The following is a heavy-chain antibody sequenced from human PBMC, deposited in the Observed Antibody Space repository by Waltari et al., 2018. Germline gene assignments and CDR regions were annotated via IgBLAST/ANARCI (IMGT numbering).Heavy chain of an antibody. D-gene: IGHD5-18*01. CDR3: AKRGYSEYYFDY. V-gene: IGHV3-9*01. Sequence: EVQLVESGGGLVQPGRSLRLSCAASGFPFDAYAMHWVRQAPGKGLEWVSGISWNSGSIGYADSVKGRFTISRDNAKNSLYLQMNSLRAEDTALYYCAKRGYSEYYFDYWGQGTLVTVSS. CDR2: ISWNSGSI. J-gene: IGHJ4*02. CDR1: GFPFDAYA.